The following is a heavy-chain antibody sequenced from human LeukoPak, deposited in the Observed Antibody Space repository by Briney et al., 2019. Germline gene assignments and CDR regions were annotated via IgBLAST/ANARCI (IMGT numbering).Heavy chain of an antibody. CDR1: GYTFTGYY. CDR2: INPNSGGT. CDR3: ARDQARTYYYDSSGYYYFDY. D-gene: IGHD3-22*01. J-gene: IGHJ4*02. V-gene: IGHV1-2*02. Sequence: ASVKVSCKASGYTFTGYYMHWVRQAPGQGLEWMGWINPNSGGTNYAQKFQGRVTMTRDTSISTAYMELSRLRSDDTAVYYCARDQARTYYYDSSGYYYFDYWGQGTLVTVSS.